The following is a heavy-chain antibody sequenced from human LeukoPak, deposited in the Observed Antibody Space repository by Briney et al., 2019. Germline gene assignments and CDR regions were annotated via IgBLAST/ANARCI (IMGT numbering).Heavy chain of an antibody. CDR2: IYYSGST. D-gene: IGHD6-13*01. CDR3: ARVPLKYSSSWYGKVGFDP. V-gene: IGHV4-39*07. J-gene: IGHJ5*02. CDR1: GGSISSSSYY. Sequence: PSETLSLTCTVSGGSISSSSYYWGWIRQPPGRGLEWIGSIYYSGSTYYNPSLKSRVTISVDTSKNQFSLKLSSVTAADTAVYYCARVPLKYSSSWYGKVGFDPWGQGTLVTVSS.